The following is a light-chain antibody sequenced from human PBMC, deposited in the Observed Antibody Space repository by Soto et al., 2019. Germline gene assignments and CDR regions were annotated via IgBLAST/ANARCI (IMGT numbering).Light chain of an antibody. V-gene: IGKV3D-20*02. J-gene: IGKJ5*01. Sequence: EIVLTQSPGTLSLSPGERATLSCRASQSVTSPFLAWYQQKPGQPPRLLIYSTSGRATGIPARFSGSGSGTDFTLTISSLEPEDFAVYYCQQRSNWPPITFGQGTRLEIK. CDR1: QSVTSP. CDR3: QQRSNWPPIT. CDR2: STS.